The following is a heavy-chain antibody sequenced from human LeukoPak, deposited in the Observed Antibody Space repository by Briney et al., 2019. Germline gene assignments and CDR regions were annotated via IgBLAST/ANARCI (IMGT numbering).Heavy chain of an antibody. CDR1: GFTFSNYW. CDR3: AREQDD. CDR2: INTVGRRT. J-gene: IGHJ6*03. V-gene: IGHV3-74*01. Sequence: QPRQCLRLACPASGFTFSNYWMHCVRPAPGKGLVWVSHINTVGRRTIYAASVKGRATPCRTPAKKPLYLQMNSLRAEDTAVYYCAREQDDWGKGTTVTVS.